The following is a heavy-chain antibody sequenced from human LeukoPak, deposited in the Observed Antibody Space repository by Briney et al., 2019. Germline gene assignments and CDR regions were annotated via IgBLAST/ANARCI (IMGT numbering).Heavy chain of an antibody. CDR1: GFIFSSYA. J-gene: IGHJ4*02. D-gene: IGHD6-13*01. V-gene: IGHV3-23*01. CDR3: ARPILSGSAAADPFFDY. Sequence: GGSLRLSCAASGFIFSSYAMSWVRQAPGKGLEWVSAISGSGGSTYYADSVKGRFTISRDNSKNTLYLQMNSLRAEDTAVYYCARPILSGSAAADPFFDYWGQGTLVTVSS. CDR2: ISGSGGST.